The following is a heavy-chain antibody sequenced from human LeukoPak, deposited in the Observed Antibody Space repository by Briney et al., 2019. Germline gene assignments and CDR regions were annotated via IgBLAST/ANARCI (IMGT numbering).Heavy chain of an antibody. V-gene: IGHV3-23*01. Sequence: PGGSLRLSCAASGFTFSSYGMSWVRQAPGKGLEWVSAITGNGANTFYADSVKGRFTISRDNSKNTMYLQMNSLRAEDTAVYYCARDGFSSAINFWGQGTLVTVSS. D-gene: IGHD2-21*02. CDR2: ITGNGANT. CDR3: ARDGFSSAINF. CDR1: GFTFSSYG. J-gene: IGHJ4*02.